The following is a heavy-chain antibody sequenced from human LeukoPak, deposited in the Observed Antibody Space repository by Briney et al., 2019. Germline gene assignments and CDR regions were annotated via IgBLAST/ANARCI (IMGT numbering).Heavy chain of an antibody. CDR1: GFIFSDYS. D-gene: IGHD2-15*01. CDR2: ISSSSTYI. Sequence: GGSLRLSCTASGFIFSDYSMIWVRQAPGKGLEWVSSISSSSTYIYYADLVKGRFTTSRDNAKNSLYLQMNSLRDEDTAVYYCARARASGRSGFDYWGQGTLVTVSS. V-gene: IGHV3-21*01. J-gene: IGHJ4*02. CDR3: ARARASGRSGFDY.